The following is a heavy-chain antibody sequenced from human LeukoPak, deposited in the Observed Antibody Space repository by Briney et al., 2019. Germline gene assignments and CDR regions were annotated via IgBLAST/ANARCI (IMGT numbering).Heavy chain of an antibody. CDR3: ATDDKKTISEYNWFDP. D-gene: IGHD1-1*01. J-gene: IGHJ5*02. CDR1: GFTFSSYS. CDR2: ISGSGATR. Sequence: GGSLRLSCAASGFTFSSYSMSWVRQAPGKGLEWVSGISGSGATRYYADSVKGRFTISRDNPKNTLYLQMNSLRAEDTAVYYCATDDKKTISEYNWFDPWGQGTLVTVSS. V-gene: IGHV3-23*01.